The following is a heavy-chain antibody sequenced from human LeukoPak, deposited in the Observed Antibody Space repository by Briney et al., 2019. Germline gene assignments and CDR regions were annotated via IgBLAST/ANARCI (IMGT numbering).Heavy chain of an antibody. D-gene: IGHD4-17*01. Sequence: GGSLRLSCAASGFTFSRYWMHWVRQAPGKGLVWVSRIKSDGSSTNYADSVKGRFTISRDNAKNTLYLQMNSLRAEDTAVYYCAKDDYGDLIDYWGQGTLVTVSS. CDR3: AKDDYGDLIDY. V-gene: IGHV3-74*01. J-gene: IGHJ4*02. CDR1: GFTFSRYW. CDR2: IKSDGSST.